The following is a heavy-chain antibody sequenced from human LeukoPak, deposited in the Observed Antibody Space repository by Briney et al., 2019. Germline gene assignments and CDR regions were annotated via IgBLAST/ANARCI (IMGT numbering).Heavy chain of an antibody. V-gene: IGHV1-69*05. CDR3: ARGLEGADPVVPAAYYYYYYMDV. CDR2: IIPIFGTA. Sequence: GASVKVSCKASGGTFSSYAISWVRQAPGQGLEWMGGIIPIFGTANYAQKFQGRVTITTDESTSTAYMELSSLRSEDTAVYYCARGLEGADPVVPAAYYYYYYMDVWGKGTTVTVSS. J-gene: IGHJ6*03. D-gene: IGHD2-2*01. CDR1: GGTFSSYA.